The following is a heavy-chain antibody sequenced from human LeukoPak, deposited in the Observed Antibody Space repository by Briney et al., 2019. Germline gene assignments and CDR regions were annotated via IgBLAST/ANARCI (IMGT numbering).Heavy chain of an antibody. CDR1: GFTFSDAW. J-gene: IGHJ4*02. V-gene: IGHV3-15*01. Sequence: GGSLRLSCAASGFTFSDAWLSWVRQAPGKGPEWVGRIKSSADGGATDYAAPVKGRFTVSRDDSKDTLYLHMNGLKTEDTAVYYCSLRYCSGTSCPGYWGQGTLVTVSS. CDR2: IKSSADGGAT. D-gene: IGHD2-8*02. CDR3: SLRYCSGTSCPGY.